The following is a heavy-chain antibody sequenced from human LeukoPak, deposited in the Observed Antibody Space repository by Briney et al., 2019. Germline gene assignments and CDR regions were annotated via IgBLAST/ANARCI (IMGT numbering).Heavy chain of an antibody. D-gene: IGHD5-18*01. V-gene: IGHV1-69*13. J-gene: IGHJ5*02. CDR1: GGTFSSYA. Sequence: ASVKVSCKASGGTFSSYAISWVRQAPGQGLEWMGGIIPIFGTANYAQKFQGRVTITADESTSTAYMELSSLRSEDTAVYYCARGPVPLRGYSYGNSQPFGPWGQGTLVTVSS. CDR3: ARGPVPLRGYSYGNSQPFGP. CDR2: IIPIFGTA.